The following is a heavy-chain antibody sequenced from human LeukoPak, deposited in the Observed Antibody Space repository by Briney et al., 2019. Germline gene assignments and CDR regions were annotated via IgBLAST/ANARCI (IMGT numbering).Heavy chain of an antibody. D-gene: IGHD3-22*01. CDR2: INHSGST. CDR3: ARLQRITMNAFDI. Sequence: PSETLSLTCAVYGGSFSGYYWSWIRQPPGKGLEWIGEINHSGSTNYNPSLKSRVTISVDTSKNQFSLKLSSVTAADTAVYYCARLQRITMNAFDIWGQGTMVTVSS. CDR1: GGSFSGYY. V-gene: IGHV4-34*01. J-gene: IGHJ3*02.